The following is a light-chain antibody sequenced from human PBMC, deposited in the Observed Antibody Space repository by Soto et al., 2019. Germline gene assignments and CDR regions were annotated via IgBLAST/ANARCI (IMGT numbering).Light chain of an antibody. Sequence: EIVLTQSPGTLSLSPGERATLSCRASQSVTSSYLAWYQHKPGQPPRLLIYAASSRATGVPDRFSGSGSGTDYTLPISRLEPEDFAVYYCQQYDNSLYTFGQGTKLEIK. CDR1: QSVTSSY. J-gene: IGKJ2*01. CDR2: AAS. V-gene: IGKV3-20*01. CDR3: QQYDNSLYT.